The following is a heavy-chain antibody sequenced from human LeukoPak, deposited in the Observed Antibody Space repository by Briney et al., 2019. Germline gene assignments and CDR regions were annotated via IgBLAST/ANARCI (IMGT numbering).Heavy chain of an antibody. J-gene: IGHJ6*02. Sequence: GGSLRLSCAASGFTFSSYGMHWVRQAPGKGLEWVAVISYDGSNKYYADSVKGRFTISRDNSKNTLYLQMNSLRAEDTAVYYCARDDIVVVPAAMHGTYYYYGMDVWGQGTTVTVSS. CDR3: ARDDIVVVPAAMHGTYYYYGMDV. CDR1: GFTFSSYG. D-gene: IGHD2-2*01. CDR2: ISYDGSNK. V-gene: IGHV3-30*03.